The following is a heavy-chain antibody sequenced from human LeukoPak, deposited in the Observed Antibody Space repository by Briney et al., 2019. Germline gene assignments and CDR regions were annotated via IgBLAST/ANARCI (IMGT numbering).Heavy chain of an antibody. CDR1: GFTFSSYG. CDR2: ISYDGSNK. CDR3: AKDGKAADGTEYFQH. V-gene: IGHV3-30*18. J-gene: IGHJ1*01. Sequence: QSGGSLRLSCAASGFTFSSYGMHWVRQAPGKGLEWVAVISYDGSNKYYADSVKGRFTISRDNSKNTLYLQMNSLRAEDTAVYYCAKDGKAADGTEYFQHWGQGTLVTVSS. D-gene: IGHD6-13*01.